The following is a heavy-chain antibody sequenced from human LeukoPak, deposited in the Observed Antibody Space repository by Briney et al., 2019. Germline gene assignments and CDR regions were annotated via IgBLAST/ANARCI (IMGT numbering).Heavy chain of an antibody. CDR3: ARVARWFGEPYYYYGMDV. J-gene: IGHJ6*02. D-gene: IGHD3-10*01. CDR1: GYTFTSYG. Sequence: ASVKVSCTASGYTFTSYGISWVRQAPGQGLEWMGWISAYNGNTNYAQKLQGRVTMTTDTSTSTAYMELRSLRSDDTAVYYCARVARWFGEPYYYYGMDVWGQGTTVTVSS. CDR2: ISAYNGNT. V-gene: IGHV1-18*01.